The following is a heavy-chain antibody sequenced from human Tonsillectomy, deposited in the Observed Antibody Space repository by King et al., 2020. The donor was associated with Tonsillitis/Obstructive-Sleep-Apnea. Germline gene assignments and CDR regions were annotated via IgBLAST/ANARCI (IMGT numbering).Heavy chain of an antibody. D-gene: IGHD3-3*02. CDR2: ISYDGSNK. Sequence: VQLVESGGGVVQPGRSLRLSCAASGFTFSSYGMHWVRQAPGKGLEWVAVISYDGSNKYYADSVKGRFTISRDNSKNTLYLQMNSLRAEDTAVYYCAKTLIRGLAPRAYYVDYWGQGTLVTVSS. V-gene: IGHV3-30*18. J-gene: IGHJ4*02. CDR1: GFTFSSYG. CDR3: AKTLIRGLAPRAYYVDY.